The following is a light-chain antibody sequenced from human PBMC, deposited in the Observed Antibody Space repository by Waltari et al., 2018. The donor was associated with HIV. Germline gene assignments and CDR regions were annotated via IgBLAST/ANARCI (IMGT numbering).Light chain of an antibody. CDR1: SSNIEQDN. CDR2: KDN. Sequence: QSVLTQPPSASGTPGQRVTISCSGSSSNIEQDNVYWYQQLTGVAPRLLIYKDNQRPSGVPDRFTGSKSGTSASLAISGLRSEDEADYYCVGWDSRLSGYVFGSGTKVTVL. CDR3: VGWDSRLSGYV. J-gene: IGLJ1*01. V-gene: IGLV1-47*01.